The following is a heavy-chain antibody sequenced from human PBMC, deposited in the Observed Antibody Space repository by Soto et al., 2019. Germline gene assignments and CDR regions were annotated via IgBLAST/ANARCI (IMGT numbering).Heavy chain of an antibody. D-gene: IGHD5-12*01. J-gene: IGHJ4*02. Sequence: EVQLLESGGGFVQPGGSLRLSCAASGFTFSDYAMTWVRQAPGKGLEWVSAITSSGSSKYYAESVKGRFTISRDNSKSTLYLQMNSLRAEDTATYYCAKGAEGYVVSSLDYWGQGTLVTVSS. CDR2: ITSSGSSK. CDR3: AKGAEGYVVSSLDY. V-gene: IGHV3-23*01. CDR1: GFTFSDYA.